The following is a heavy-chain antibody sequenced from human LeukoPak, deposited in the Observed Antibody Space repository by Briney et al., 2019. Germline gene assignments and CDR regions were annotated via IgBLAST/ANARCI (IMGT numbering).Heavy chain of an antibody. V-gene: IGHV4-30-2*01. D-gene: IGHD2-15*01. CDR1: GRSISSGGYS. CDR2: IYHSGST. Sequence: PSQTLSLTCAVSGRSISSGGYSWSWIRQPPGKGLEWIGYIYHSGSTYYNPSLKSRVTISVDRSKNQFSLKLSSVTAADTAVYYCARGREGGYCSGGSCYGLDYWGQGTLVTVSS. CDR3: ARGREGGYCSGGSCYGLDY. J-gene: IGHJ4*02.